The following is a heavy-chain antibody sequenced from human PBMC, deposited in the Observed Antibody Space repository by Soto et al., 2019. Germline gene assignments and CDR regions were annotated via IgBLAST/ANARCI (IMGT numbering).Heavy chain of an antibody. CDR2: IYSGGST. V-gene: IGHV3-53*01. J-gene: IGHJ6*02. CDR1: GFTVSSNY. Sequence: EVQLVESGGGLIQPGGSLRLSCAASGFTVSSNYMSWVRQAPGKGLEWVSVIYSGGSTYYADSVKGRFTISRDNSKNALYLQMNSLSSEDTAVYYGARVPPDEGYYYGMDVWGQGTPVPVSS. CDR3: ARVPPDEGYYYGMDV.